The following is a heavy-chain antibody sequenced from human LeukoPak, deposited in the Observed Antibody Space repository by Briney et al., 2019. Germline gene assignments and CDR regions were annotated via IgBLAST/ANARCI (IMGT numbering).Heavy chain of an antibody. V-gene: IGHV1-46*01. D-gene: IGHD6-13*01. CDR1: GFRFTGYY. CDR2: INPSGGST. CDR3: ARDLAAAGDHWFDP. Sequence: ASVKVSCKASGFRFTGYYMHWVRQAPGQGLEWMGIINPSGGSTNYAQKFQGRVTMTRDMSMSTVYMELSSLRSEDTAVYYCARDLAAAGDHWFDPWGQGTLVTVSS. J-gene: IGHJ5*02.